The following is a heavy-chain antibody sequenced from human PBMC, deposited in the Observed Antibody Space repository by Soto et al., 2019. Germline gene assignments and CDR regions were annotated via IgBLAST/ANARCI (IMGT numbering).Heavy chain of an antibody. CDR3: SRGGSANSYNCFDP. CDR1: GGTMRVDA. CDR2: IIPIFDTA. D-gene: IGHD2-15*01. Sequence: SPVKVAWKSAGGTMRVDAGSRGRKGPGQGLEWMGGIIPIFDTANYAQKFQGRVTLTRDTSTSTAYMELSSLTSEDTAVYYCSRGGSANSYNCFDPWGQGPLVTVSS. J-gene: IGHJ5*02. V-gene: IGHV1-69*05.